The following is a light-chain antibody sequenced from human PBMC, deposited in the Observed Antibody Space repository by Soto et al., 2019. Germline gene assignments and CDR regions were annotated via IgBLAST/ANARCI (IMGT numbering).Light chain of an antibody. CDR3: QKYGRSPFT. J-gene: IGKJ3*01. V-gene: IGKV3-20*01. Sequence: ESVLTQSPGTLSMSPGERATLSCRASQSVSSSYSAWYQQNPGQAPRLLIYGASRRATGIPVRFSGSGSGTDFTLTIGRLEPEDFAVYYCQKYGRSPFTVGPGTKVD. CDR1: QSVSSSY. CDR2: GAS.